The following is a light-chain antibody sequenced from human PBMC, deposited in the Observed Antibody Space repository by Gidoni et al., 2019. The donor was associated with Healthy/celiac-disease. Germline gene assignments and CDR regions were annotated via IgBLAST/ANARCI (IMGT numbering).Light chain of an antibody. CDR1: QSVSSY. CDR2: DAA. Sequence: EIVLPQSPATLSLSPGERATLSCRASQSVSSYLAWYQQKPGQAPRLLIYDAANRATGIPARFSGSGSGTDFTLTISSLEPEDFAVYYCKQRSNWPPITFGQGTRLEIK. V-gene: IGKV3-11*01. CDR3: KQRSNWPPIT. J-gene: IGKJ5*01.